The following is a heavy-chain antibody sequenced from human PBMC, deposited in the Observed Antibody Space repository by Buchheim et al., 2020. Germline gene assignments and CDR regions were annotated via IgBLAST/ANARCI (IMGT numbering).Heavy chain of an antibody. CDR2: IYYSGST. V-gene: IGHV4-59*01. CDR3: ARTARAGKVATSFDY. CDR1: GGSISSYY. Sequence: QVQLQESGPGLVKPSETLSLTCTVSGGSISSYYWSWIRQPPGKGLEWIGYIYYSGSTNYNPSLKSRVTISVDTSKNQFSLKLSSVTAADTAVYYCARTARAGKVATSFDYWGQGTL. J-gene: IGHJ4*02. D-gene: IGHD5-12*01.